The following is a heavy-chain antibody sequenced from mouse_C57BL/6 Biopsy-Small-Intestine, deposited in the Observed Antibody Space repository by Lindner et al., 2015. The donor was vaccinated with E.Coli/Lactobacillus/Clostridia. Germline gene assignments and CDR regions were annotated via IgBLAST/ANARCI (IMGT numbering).Heavy chain of an antibody. V-gene: IGHV5-17*01. CDR3: ARPRFYAMDY. Sequence: VQLQESGGGLVQPGGPLKLSCAASGFTFSDYGMHWVRQAPEKGLEWVAYISSDSSTIYYADTVKGRFSISRDNAKNTLFLQMTSLRSEDTAMYYCARPRFYAMDYWGQGTSVTVSS. CDR1: GFTFSDYG. CDR2: ISSDSSTI. J-gene: IGHJ4*01.